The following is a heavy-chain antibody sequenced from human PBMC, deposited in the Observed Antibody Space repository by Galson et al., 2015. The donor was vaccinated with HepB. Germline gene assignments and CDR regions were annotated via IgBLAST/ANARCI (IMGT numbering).Heavy chain of an antibody. V-gene: IGHV3-30*04. CDR1: GFTFSSYA. J-gene: IGHJ4*02. CDR3: ARDGGIAGATAAAGFDY. CDR2: ISYDGSNK. D-gene: IGHD1-26*01. Sequence: SLRLSCAASGFTFSSYAMHWVRQAPGKGLEWVAVISYDGSNKYYADSVKGRFTISRDNSKNTLYLQMNSLRAEDTAVYYCARDGGIAGATAAAGFDYWGQGTLVTVSS.